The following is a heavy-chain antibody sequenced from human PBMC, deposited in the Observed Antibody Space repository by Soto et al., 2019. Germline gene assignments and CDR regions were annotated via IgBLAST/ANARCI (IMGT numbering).Heavy chain of an antibody. V-gene: IGHV1-3*01. J-gene: IGHJ4*02. D-gene: IGHD2-2*02. CDR2: INAGNDKT. Sequence: AASVKVSCKASAYTFTTYAMHWVRQAPGQRLEWMGWINAGNDKTKYSQKFQGRVTITRDTPATTVYMELSSLRSEDTAVYYCARAGDDCSTTNCYMIDYWGQGTLVTVSS. CDR1: AYTFTTYA. CDR3: ARAGDDCSTTNCYMIDY.